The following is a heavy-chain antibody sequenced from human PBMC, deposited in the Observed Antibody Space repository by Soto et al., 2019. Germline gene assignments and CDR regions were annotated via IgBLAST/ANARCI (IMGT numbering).Heavy chain of an antibody. D-gene: IGHD3-3*01. CDR2: ISGSGGST. V-gene: IGHV3-23*01. CDR1: GFTFSSYA. CDR3: AKDRITIFGVVNGMDV. J-gene: IGHJ6*02. Sequence: GGSLRLSCAASGFTFSSYAMSWVRQAPGKGLEWVSAISGSGGSTYYADSVKGRFTISRDNSKNTLYLQMNSLGAEDTAVYYCAKDRITIFGVVNGMDVWGQGTTVTVSS.